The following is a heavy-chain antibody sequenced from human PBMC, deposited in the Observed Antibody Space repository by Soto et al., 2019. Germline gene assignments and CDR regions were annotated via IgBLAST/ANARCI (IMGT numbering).Heavy chain of an antibody. CDR2: IYHSGST. CDR3: ARVGISITMVRGDNWFDP. J-gene: IGHJ5*02. V-gene: IGHV4-4*02. CDR1: SGSISSSNL. D-gene: IGHD3-10*01. Sequence: SETLSLTCAVSSGSISSSNLWSWVRQPPGKGLEWIGEIYHSGSTNYNPSLKSRVTISVDKSKNQFSLKLSSVTAADTAVYYCARVGISITMVRGDNWFDPWGQGTLVTVSS.